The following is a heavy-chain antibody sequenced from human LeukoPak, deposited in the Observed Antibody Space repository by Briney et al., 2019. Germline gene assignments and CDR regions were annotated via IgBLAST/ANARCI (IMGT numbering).Heavy chain of an antibody. D-gene: IGHD5-18*01. CDR3: AIQGYRYGYAIDY. Sequence: GGSLRVSCAAAGFTIRTYAMSWVRQAPGKGLEWVSAISGSGGSTYYADSVKGRFTISRDNSKNTLYLQMNSLRAEDTAVYYCAIQGYRYGYAIDYWGQGTLVTVSS. CDR1: GFTIRTYA. V-gene: IGHV3-23*01. CDR2: ISGSGGST. J-gene: IGHJ4*02.